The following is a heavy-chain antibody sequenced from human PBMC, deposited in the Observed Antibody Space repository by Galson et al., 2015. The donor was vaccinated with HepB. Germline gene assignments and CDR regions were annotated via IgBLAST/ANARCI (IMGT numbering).Heavy chain of an antibody. CDR2: ISSSSSYI. J-gene: IGHJ5*02. CDR1: GFTFSSYS. D-gene: IGHD2-15*01. Sequence: SLRLSCAASGFTFSSYSMSWVRQAPGKGLEWVSSISSSSSYIYYADSVKGRFTISRDNAKNSLYLQMNSLRAEDTAVYYCARDPLSPYCSGGSCYSPWGQGTLVTVSS. V-gene: IGHV3-21*01. CDR3: ARDPLSPYCSGGSCYSP.